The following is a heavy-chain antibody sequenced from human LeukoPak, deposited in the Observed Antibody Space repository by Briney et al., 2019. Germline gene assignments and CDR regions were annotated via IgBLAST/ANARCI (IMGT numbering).Heavy chain of an antibody. V-gene: IGHV4-39*01. CDR3: ARLDSAAGDDY. CDR2: LYYTGSV. CDR1: GDSISGSSYY. J-gene: IGHJ4*02. D-gene: IGHD6-13*01. Sequence: SETLSLTCTVSGDSISGSSYYWGWLRQPPGKGLEWIGSLYYTGSVDYNPSLKSRVTISVDTSKNQFSVKMNSVTAADTAVYFCARLDSAAGDDYWGQGTQVTVSS.